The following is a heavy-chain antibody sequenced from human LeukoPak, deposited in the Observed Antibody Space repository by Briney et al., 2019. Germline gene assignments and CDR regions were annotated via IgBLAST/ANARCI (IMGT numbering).Heavy chain of an antibody. D-gene: IGHD4-11*01. CDR1: GYTITNNY. CDR3: ARDNSRDSRGWWFDP. CDR2: INPSGDST. Sequence: ASVKVSCKASGYTITNNYMHWVRQAPGQGLEWMGIINPSGDSTTYAQKFQGRVILTRDTSTSTLYMELSSLRSEDTAVYYCARDNSRDSRGWWFDPWGQGTLVTVSS. V-gene: IGHV1-46*03. J-gene: IGHJ5*02.